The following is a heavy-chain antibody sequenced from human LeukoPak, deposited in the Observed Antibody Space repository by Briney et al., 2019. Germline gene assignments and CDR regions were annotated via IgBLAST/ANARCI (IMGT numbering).Heavy chain of an antibody. J-gene: IGHJ5*02. CDR1: GFTFSSYA. Sequence: GGSLRLSCAASGFTFSSYAMHWVRQAPGKGLEWVAVISYDGSNKYYADSVKGRLTISRDNSKNTLYLQMNSLRAEDTAVYYCARDFGDGGWFDPWGQGTLVTVSS. D-gene: IGHD4-17*01. CDR3: ARDFGDGGWFDP. V-gene: IGHV3-30*01. CDR2: ISYDGSNK.